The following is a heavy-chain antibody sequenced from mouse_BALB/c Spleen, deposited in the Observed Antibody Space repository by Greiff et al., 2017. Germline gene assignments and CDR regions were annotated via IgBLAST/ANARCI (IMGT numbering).Heavy chain of an antibody. CDR3: NGGTGAY. D-gene: IGHD3-3*01. V-gene: IGHV14-4*02. CDR1: GFNIKDYY. J-gene: IGHJ3*01. CDR2: IDPENGDT. Sequence: VQLQQSGAELVRSGASVKLSCTASGFNIKDYYMHWVKQRPEQGLEWIGWIDPENGDTEYAPKFQGKATMTADTSSNTAYLQLSSLTSEDTAVYYCNGGTGAYLGQGTLVTVSA.